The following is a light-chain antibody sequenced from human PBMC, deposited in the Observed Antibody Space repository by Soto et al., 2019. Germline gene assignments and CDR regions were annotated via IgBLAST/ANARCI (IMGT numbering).Light chain of an antibody. CDR3: QQRSNWPLLT. Sequence: EIVLTQSPATLSLSPGERATISCRASQSVSSYLAWYQHTPGQATRLLIYDASNRATGIQARFSGSGSGTDFTLTISSLEPEDFAVYYCQQRSNWPLLTFGGGTKVDIK. V-gene: IGKV3-11*01. J-gene: IGKJ4*01. CDR1: QSVSSY. CDR2: DAS.